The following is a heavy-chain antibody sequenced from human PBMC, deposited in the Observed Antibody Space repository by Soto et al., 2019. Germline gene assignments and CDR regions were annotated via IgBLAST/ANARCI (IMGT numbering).Heavy chain of an antibody. J-gene: IGHJ6*02. CDR1: GGSISSYY. D-gene: IGHD3-22*01. CDR3: ARDYYYDSSGNPGAYYYGMDV. CDR2: VYYYGRT. Sequence: SETLSLTCTVSGGSISSYYWSWLRQPPGKGLEWIGHVYYYGRTNYNPSLKSRVTISVDTSKSQISLRLSSATAADTAVYYCARDYYYDSSGNPGAYYYGMDVWGQGTTVTVSS. V-gene: IGHV4-59*01.